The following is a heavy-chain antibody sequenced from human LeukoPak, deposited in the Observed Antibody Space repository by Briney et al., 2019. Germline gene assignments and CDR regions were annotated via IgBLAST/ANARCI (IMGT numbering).Heavy chain of an antibody. V-gene: IGHV4-59*06. D-gene: IGHD6-19*01. Sequence: SETLSLTCTVSGGSISSYYWSWIRQHPGKGLEWIGYIYYSGSTYYNPSLKSRVTISVDTSKNQFSLKLSSVTAADTAVYYCARWVAVAGPGDYFDYWGEGTLVTVSS. CDR3: ARWVAVAGPGDYFDY. CDR2: IYYSGST. J-gene: IGHJ4*02. CDR1: GGSISSYY.